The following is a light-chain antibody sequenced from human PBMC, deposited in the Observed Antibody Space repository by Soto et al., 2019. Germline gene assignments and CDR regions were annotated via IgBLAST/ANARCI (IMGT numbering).Light chain of an antibody. J-gene: IGKJ2*01. CDR2: AAS. Sequence: DIRMTQSPSSLSASVGDRVTITCRASQTIRTYLNWFQQKPGKAPKLLISAASFLQSGVPSRFSGSGSGTDFTLTISSLQPEDFATYYCQQSYSGPVTFGQGTKLDIK. V-gene: IGKV1-39*01. CDR1: QTIRTY. CDR3: QQSYSGPVT.